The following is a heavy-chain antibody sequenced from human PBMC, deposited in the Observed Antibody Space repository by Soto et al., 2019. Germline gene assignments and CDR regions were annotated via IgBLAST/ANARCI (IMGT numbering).Heavy chain of an antibody. J-gene: IGHJ5*02. V-gene: IGHV4-39*01. CDR1: GGTFSSYAIS. D-gene: IGHD6-6*01. Sequence: SCKASGGTFSSYAISWVRRAPGQGLEWIGSIYYSGSTYYNPSLKSRVTISVDTSKNQFSLKLSSVTAADTAVFYCARHRARNWFDPWGQGTLVTVSS. CDR2: IYYSGST. CDR3: ARHRARNWFDP.